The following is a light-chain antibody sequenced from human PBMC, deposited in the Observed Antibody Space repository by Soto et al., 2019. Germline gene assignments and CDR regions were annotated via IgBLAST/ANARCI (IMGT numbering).Light chain of an antibody. J-gene: IGKJ3*01. CDR2: DAS. V-gene: IGKV1-33*01. CDR3: QQYDNLLLT. CDR1: QDISNY. Sequence: DIQMTQSPSSLSASVGDRVTITCQASQDISNYLNWYQQKPGKAPKLLIYDASNLETGVPSRFSGSGSGTDFTFTISSLQPEDIATYYCQQYDNLLLTFGPGTNVDIK.